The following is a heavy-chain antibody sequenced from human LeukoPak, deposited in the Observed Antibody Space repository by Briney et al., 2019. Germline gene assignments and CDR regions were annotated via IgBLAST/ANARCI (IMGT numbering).Heavy chain of an antibody. Sequence: PSETLSLTCAVYGGSFSGYYWSWIRQPPGKGLEWIGEINHSGSTNYNPPLKSRVTISVDTSKNQFSLKLSSVTAADTAVYYCAREHYYDSSGPLYYFDYWGQGTLVTVSS. CDR1: GGSFSGYY. V-gene: IGHV4-34*01. J-gene: IGHJ4*02. D-gene: IGHD3-22*01. CDR3: AREHYYDSSGPLYYFDY. CDR2: INHSGST.